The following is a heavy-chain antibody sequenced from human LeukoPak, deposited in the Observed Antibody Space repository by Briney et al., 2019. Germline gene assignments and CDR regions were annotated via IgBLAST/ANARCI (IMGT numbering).Heavy chain of an antibody. D-gene: IGHD2-15*01. CDR1: RFTFSACG. CDR3: AKDGDCSGGTCYSGFDV. J-gene: IGHJ6*02. CDR2: IKQDGSEK. V-gene: IGHV3-7*01. Sequence: GGSLRLSCAASRFTFSACGMHWVRQAPGKGLEWVANIKQDGSEKYYVDSVKGRFSISRDNTKNSLYLQMNSLRAEDTAVYYCAKDGDCSGGTCYSGFDVWGQGTTVTVSS.